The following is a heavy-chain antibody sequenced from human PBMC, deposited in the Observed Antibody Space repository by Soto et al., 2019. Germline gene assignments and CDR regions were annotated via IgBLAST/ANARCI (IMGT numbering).Heavy chain of an antibody. CDR2: IYSGGST. CDR3: ARAPPGGKGRGYFDY. V-gene: IGHV3-53*04. J-gene: IGHJ4*02. D-gene: IGHD1-1*01. CDR1: GFTVSSNY. Sequence: WGSLRLSCAASGFTVSSNYMSWVRQAPGKGLEWVSVIYSGGSTYYADSVKGRFTISRHNSKNTLYLQMNSLRAEDTAVYYCARAPPGGKGRGYFDYWGQGT.